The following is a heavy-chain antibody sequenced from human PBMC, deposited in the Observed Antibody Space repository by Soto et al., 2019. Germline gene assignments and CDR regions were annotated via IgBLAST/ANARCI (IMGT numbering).Heavy chain of an antibody. CDR2: IYHSGST. Sequence: SDTLXLTCAVSGGSISSGGYSWSWIRQPPGKGLEWIGYIYHSGSTYYNPSLKSRVTISVDRSKNQFSLKLSSVTAADTAVYYCARGLDDYGGNSDAWFDPWGQGTLVTVSS. CDR3: ARGLDDYGGNSDAWFDP. CDR1: GGSISSGGYS. J-gene: IGHJ5*02. V-gene: IGHV4-30-2*01. D-gene: IGHD4-17*01.